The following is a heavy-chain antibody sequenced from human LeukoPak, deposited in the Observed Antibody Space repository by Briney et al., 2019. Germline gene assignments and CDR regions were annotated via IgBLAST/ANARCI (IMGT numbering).Heavy chain of an antibody. CDR1: GGSIRSYY. V-gene: IGHV4-34*01. J-gene: IGHJ3*02. CDR3: ARQPNGYGSSAPPI. D-gene: IGHD6-13*01. CDR2: INHSGST. Sequence: SETLSLTCTVSGGSIRSYYWSWTRQPPGKGLEWIGEINHSGSTNYNPSLKSRVTISVDTSKNQFSLKLSSVTAADTAVYYCARQPNGYGSSAPPIWGQGTMVTVSS.